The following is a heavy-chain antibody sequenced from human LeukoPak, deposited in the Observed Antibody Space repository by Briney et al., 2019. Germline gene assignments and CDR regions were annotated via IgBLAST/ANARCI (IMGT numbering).Heavy chain of an antibody. V-gene: IGHV1-46*01. J-gene: IGHJ4*02. CDR2: INPSGGST. CDR3: ARGMYCSGGSCYSIFDY. CDR1: GYIFTNYY. Sequence: ASVKVSCKASGYIFTNYYMHWVRQAPGQGLEWMGIINPSGGSTTYAQRFQGRVTMTGDTSTSTVYMELSSLRSEDTAVYYCARGMYCSGGSCYSIFDYWGQGTLVTVSS. D-gene: IGHD2-15*01.